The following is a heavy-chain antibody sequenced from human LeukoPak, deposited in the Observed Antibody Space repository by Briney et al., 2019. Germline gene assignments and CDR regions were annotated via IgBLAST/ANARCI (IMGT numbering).Heavy chain of an antibody. CDR3: ARIRYNDYDD. J-gene: IGHJ4*02. D-gene: IGHD5-12*01. V-gene: IGHV3-74*01. CDR2: INGDGSSA. Sequence: PGGSLRLSCAASGFTVSSNYMSWVRQAPGKGLVWVSRINGDGSSASYADSVKGRFTISRDNAKNTLFLQMSSLRAEDTAIYYCARIRYNDYDDWGQGTLVTVSS. CDR1: GFTVSSNY.